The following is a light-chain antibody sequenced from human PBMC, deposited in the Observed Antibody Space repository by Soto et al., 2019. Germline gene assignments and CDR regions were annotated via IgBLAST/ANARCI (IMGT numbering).Light chain of an antibody. J-gene: IGKJ5*01. CDR3: QQYNSYLIT. Sequence: DIQMTQPPSTLSASVGDRVTITCRASQSISSWLAWYQQKPGKAPKLLIYKASSLESGVPSRFSGSGSGTEFTLTISSLQPDDFATYYCQQYNSYLITFGQGTRLEIK. V-gene: IGKV1-5*03. CDR2: KAS. CDR1: QSISSW.